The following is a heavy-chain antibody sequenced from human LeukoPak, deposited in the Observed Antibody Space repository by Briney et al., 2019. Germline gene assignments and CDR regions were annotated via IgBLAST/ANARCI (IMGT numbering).Heavy chain of an antibody. J-gene: IGHJ4*02. D-gene: IGHD1-26*01. Sequence: PSETESLTCAVYGGSFSGYYWSWIRQPPGKGLEWIGEINHRGSTNYNPSLKSRVAISIHTCKNQFSLNLTSVAAADTAMYYCAREGASGSYYDYWGQGTL. CDR3: AREGASGSYYDY. CDR2: INHRGST. CDR1: GGSFSGYY. V-gene: IGHV4-34*01.